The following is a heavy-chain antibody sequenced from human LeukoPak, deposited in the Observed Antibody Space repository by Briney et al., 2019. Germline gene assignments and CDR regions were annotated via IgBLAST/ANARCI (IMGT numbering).Heavy chain of an antibody. D-gene: IGHD4-23*01. CDR3: ARAAVVTSPFDY. J-gene: IGHJ4*02. CDR2: ISSSGGTI. V-gene: IGHV3-11*01. Sequence: GGSLRLSCAASGFTFSDYYMSWIRQAPGKGLEWVSYISSSGGTIYFADSVKDRFTISRDNAKNSLDLQMDSLRAEDTAMYYCARAAVVTSPFDYWGQGTLVTVSS. CDR1: GFTFSDYY.